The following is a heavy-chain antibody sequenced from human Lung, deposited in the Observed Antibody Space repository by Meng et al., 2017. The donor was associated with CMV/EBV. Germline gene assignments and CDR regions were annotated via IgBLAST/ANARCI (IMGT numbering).Heavy chain of an antibody. V-gene: IGHV4-59*01. CDR3: ARVDGTYYDFWSGSVGSWFDP. CDR2: IYYSGST. J-gene: IGHJ5*02. D-gene: IGHD3-3*01. Sequence: LXCTVSGGSISSYYWSWIRQPPGKGLEWIGYIYYSGSTNYNPSLKSRVTISVDTSKNQFSLKLSSVTAADTAVYYCARVDGTYYDFWSGSVGSWFDPWXPGTXVTGSS. CDR1: GGSISSYY.